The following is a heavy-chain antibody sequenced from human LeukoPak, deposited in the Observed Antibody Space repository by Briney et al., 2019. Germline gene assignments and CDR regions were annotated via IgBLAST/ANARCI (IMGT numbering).Heavy chain of an antibody. J-gene: IGHJ4*02. CDR2: IYYSGST. V-gene: IGHV4-31*03. Sequence: SQTLSLTCTVSGGSISSGGYYWSWIRQHPGKGLEWFGYIYYSGSTYYNPSLKSRVTISVDTSKNQFSLKLSSVTAADTAVYYCARGDTYYYDSSGSYYFDYWGQGTLVTVSS. D-gene: IGHD3-22*01. CDR3: ARGDTYYYDSSGSYYFDY. CDR1: GGSISSGGYY.